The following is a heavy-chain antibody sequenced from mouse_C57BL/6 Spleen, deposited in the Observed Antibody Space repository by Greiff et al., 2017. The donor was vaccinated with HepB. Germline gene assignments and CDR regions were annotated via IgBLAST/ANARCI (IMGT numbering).Heavy chain of an antibody. J-gene: IGHJ2*01. Sequence: QVQLQQSGPELVKPGASVKISCKASGYAFSSSWMKWVKQRPGKGLEWIGRIYPGDGVTNYKGKFKGKATPTADKSSSTASLQLSSLTSEDSAVYFCARGSSGPFDYWGQGTTLTVSS. D-gene: IGHD3-2*02. V-gene: IGHV1-82*01. CDR2: IYPGDGVT. CDR3: ARGSSGPFDY. CDR1: GYAFSSSW.